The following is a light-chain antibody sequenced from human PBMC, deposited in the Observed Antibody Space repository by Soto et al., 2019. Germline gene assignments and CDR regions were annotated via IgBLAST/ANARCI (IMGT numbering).Light chain of an antibody. CDR1: QSISSW. Sequence: DIQMTQSPSTLSASVGDRVTITCRASQSISSWLAWYQQQPGKAPNLLIYQASSLESGVPSRFSGSGSGTEFTLTMSSLQPDDCATYYCQQYNIYPLTCGGGTKVEIK. CDR2: QAS. V-gene: IGKV1-5*03. J-gene: IGKJ4*01. CDR3: QQYNIYPLT.